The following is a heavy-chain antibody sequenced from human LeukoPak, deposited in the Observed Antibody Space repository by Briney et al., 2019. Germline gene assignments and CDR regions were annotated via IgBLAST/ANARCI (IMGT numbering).Heavy chain of an antibody. D-gene: IGHD2-21*01. V-gene: IGHV3-33*01. Sequence: GGSLRLSCAASGFTFSNYGMHWVRQAPGKGLEWVALIWYDGSNKYYADSVKGRLTISRDNSKNTLYLQMNSLRAEDTAVYYCAREGPRGDSQFDYWGQGTLVTVSS. J-gene: IGHJ4*02. CDR1: GFTFSNYG. CDR3: AREGPRGDSQFDY. CDR2: IWYDGSNK.